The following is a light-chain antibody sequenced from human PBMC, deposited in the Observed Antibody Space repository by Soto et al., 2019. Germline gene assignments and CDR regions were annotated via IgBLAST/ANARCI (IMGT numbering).Light chain of an antibody. CDR3: QQSYSPPYT. CDR2: AAS. V-gene: IGKV1-39*01. CDR1: QRIGSF. Sequence: DIQMTQSPSSLSASVGDRVTITCRASQRIGSFLNRYQHRPGKAPKFLISAASTLQSGVPSRFRGSGSGTDFTLTISSLQPDDLATYFCQQSYSPPYTFGQGTKLEIK. J-gene: IGKJ2*01.